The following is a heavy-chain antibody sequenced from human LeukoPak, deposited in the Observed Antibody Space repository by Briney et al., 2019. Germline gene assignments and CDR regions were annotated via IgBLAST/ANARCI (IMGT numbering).Heavy chain of an antibody. V-gene: IGHV3-30*01. CDR3: ARDGIAARPYNWFDP. D-gene: IGHD6-6*01. J-gene: IGHJ5*02. Sequence: GGSLGLSCAASGFTFSSYAMHWVRQAPGKGLEWVAVISYDGSNKYYADSVKGRFTISRDKSKNTLYLQMNSLRAEDTAVYYCARDGIAARPYNWFDPWGQGTLVTVSS. CDR1: GFTFSSYA. CDR2: ISYDGSNK.